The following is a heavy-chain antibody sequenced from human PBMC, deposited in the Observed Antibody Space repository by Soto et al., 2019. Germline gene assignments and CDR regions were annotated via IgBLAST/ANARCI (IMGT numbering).Heavy chain of an antibody. CDR2: INAGNGNT. CDR1: GYTFTSYA. D-gene: IGHD6-19*01. Sequence: QVQLVQSGAEVKKPGASVKVSCKASGYTFTSYAMHWVRPAPGQRLEWMGWINAGNGNTKYSQKFQGRVTITRDTSASTAYMELSSLRSEDTAVYYCARDRRKKQWLIYYYYYGMDVWGQGTTVTVSS. V-gene: IGHV1-3*01. J-gene: IGHJ6*02. CDR3: ARDRRKKQWLIYYYYYGMDV.